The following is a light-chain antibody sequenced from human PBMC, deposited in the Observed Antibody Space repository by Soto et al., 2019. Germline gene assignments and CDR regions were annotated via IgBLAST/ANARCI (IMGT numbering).Light chain of an antibody. CDR1: SSNIGSNT. V-gene: IGLV1-44*01. CDR3: AAWDDSMIVV. J-gene: IGLJ3*02. CDR2: SNN. Sequence: QSVLTQPPSASGTPGQRVTISFSGSSSNIGSNTVNWYQQLPGTAPKLLIYSNNQRPSGVPDRFSGSKSGTSASLAISGLQSEDEADYYCAAWDDSMIVVCVGGTKVTVL.